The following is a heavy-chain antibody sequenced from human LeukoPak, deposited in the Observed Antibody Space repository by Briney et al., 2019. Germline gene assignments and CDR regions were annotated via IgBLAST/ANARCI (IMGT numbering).Heavy chain of an antibody. J-gene: IGHJ6*02. V-gene: IGHV4-31*03. Sequence: SQTLSLTCTVSGGSISSSGYYWSWIRQHPGKDSEWIGYIYYSGTTDYNPSLESRVIISRDTSKNQFSLKLSSVTAADTAVYYCARVSFHCSSTSCYSNNYYYYGMDVWGQGTTVTVSS. CDR2: IYYSGTT. CDR1: GGSISSSGYY. D-gene: IGHD2-2*01. CDR3: ARVSFHCSSTSCYSNNYYYYGMDV.